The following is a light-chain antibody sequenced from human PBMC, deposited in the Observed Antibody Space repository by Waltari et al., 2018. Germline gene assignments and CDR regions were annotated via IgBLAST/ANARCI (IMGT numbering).Light chain of an antibody. CDR1: ALSRKF. J-gene: IGLJ6*01. CDR3: DSTDSSVNHNV. CDR2: EDT. V-gene: IGLV3-10*01. Sequence: SYGLTQPPSVSVSPGQTARITCSGDALSRKFTYWYQQKSGQAPSLVIYEDTKRPSGSPERFSGASSGTTATLTITGAQLEDEADYYCDSTDSSVNHNVFGSGTKVTVL.